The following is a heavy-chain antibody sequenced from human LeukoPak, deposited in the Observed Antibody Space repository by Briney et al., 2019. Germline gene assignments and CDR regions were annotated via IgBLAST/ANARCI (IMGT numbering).Heavy chain of an antibody. J-gene: IGHJ4*02. CDR3: ARGEEYSSSLYQCDY. CDR1: GFTFGGYS. CDR2: ISSRGTTI. V-gene: IGHV3-48*01. Sequence: GGSLRLSCADSGFTFGGYSMNWVRHAPGKWLEWVSYISSRGTTIYYADSVKGRFTISRDNAKKSLHLQMNSLRAEDTALYYCARGEEYSSSLYQCDYWGQGTLVTVSS. D-gene: IGHD6-13*01.